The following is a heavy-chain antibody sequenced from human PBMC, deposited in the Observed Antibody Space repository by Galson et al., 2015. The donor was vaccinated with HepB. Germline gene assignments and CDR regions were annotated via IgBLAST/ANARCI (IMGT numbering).Heavy chain of an antibody. CDR3: ARSPPFHEAGTHWFDP. CDR1: GYIFTSYD. Sequence: SVKVSCKASGYIFTSYDINWVRQATGQGLEWMGWISAYNGNTNYAQKLQGRVTMTTDTSTSTAYMELRSLRSDDTAVYYCARSPPFHEAGTHWFDPWGQGTLVTVSS. D-gene: IGHD6-13*01. J-gene: IGHJ5*02. V-gene: IGHV1-18*01. CDR2: ISAYNGNT.